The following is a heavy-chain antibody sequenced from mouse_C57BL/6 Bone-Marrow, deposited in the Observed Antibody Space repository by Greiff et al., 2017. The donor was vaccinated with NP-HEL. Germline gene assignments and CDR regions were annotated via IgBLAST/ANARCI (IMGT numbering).Heavy chain of an antibody. J-gene: IGHJ3*01. D-gene: IGHD2-3*01. CDR1: GFTFSDFY. Sequence: EVKLVDSGGGLVQSGRSLRLSCATSGFTFSDFYMEWVRQAPGKGLEWIAASRNKANDYTTEYSASVKGRFIVSRDTSQSILYLQMNALRDEDTASYCCARDGEGGYYVLFAYWGQGTLVTVSA. CDR3: ARDGEGGYYVLFAY. CDR2: SRNKANDYTT. V-gene: IGHV7-1*01.